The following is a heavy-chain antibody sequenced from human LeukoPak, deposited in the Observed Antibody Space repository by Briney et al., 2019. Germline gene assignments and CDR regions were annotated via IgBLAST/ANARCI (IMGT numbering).Heavy chain of an antibody. D-gene: IGHD2-15*01. CDR1: GYTFTSYD. J-gene: IGHJ6*02. V-gene: IGHV1-8*01. CDR2: MNPNGGNT. Sequence: ASVKVSCKASGYTFTSYDINWVRQATGQGLEWMGWMNPNGGNTGYARKFQGRVTMTRNTCISTAYMELSSLRSEDTAVYYCARFRCSGGSCYGLMDVWGQGTTVTVSS. CDR3: ARFRCSGGSCYGLMDV.